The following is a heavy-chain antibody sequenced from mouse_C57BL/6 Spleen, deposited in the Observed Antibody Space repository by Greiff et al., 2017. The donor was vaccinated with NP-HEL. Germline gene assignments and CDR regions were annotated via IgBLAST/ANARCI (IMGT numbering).Heavy chain of an antibody. CDR1: GFTFSSYG. D-gene: IGHD2-4*01. Sequence: EVQVVESGGDLVKPGGSLKLSCAASGFTFSSYGMSWVRQTPDKRLEWVATISSGGSYTYYPDSVKGRFTISRDNAKNTLYLQMSSLKSEDTAMYYCASPFYYDYDWFAYWGQGTLVTVSA. V-gene: IGHV5-6*01. CDR3: ASPFYYDYDWFAY. CDR2: ISSGGSYT. J-gene: IGHJ3*01.